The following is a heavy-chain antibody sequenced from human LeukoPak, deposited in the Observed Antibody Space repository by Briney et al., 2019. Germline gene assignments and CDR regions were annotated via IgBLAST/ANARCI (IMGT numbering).Heavy chain of an antibody. CDR3: ARGDYDSSGYYFGTPLYYFDY. D-gene: IGHD3-22*01. CDR2: IIPIFGTA. V-gene: IGHV1-69*13. Sequence: SVKVSCKASGGTFSSYAISWVRQAPGQGLEWMGGIIPIFGTANYAQKFQGRVTITADEFTSTAYMELSSLRSEDTAVYYCARGDYDSSGYYFGTPLYYFDYWGQGTLVTVSS. CDR1: GGTFSSYA. J-gene: IGHJ4*02.